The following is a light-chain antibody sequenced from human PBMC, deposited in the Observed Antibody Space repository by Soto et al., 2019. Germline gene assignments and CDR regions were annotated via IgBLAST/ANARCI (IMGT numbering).Light chain of an antibody. CDR2: DVS. CDR3: SSYTSSSTYG. J-gene: IGLJ1*01. Sequence: QSALTQPASVSGSPGQSITISCTGTSSDVGGYNYVSWYQQNPGKAPKLMIYDVSNRPSGVSNRFSGSKSGNKASLTISGLQAEDEADYYCSSYTSSSTYGFGTGTKLTVL. V-gene: IGLV2-14*01. CDR1: SSDVGGYNY.